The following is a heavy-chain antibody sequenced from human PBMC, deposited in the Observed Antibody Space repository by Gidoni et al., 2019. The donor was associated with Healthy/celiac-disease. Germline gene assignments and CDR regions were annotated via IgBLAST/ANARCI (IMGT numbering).Heavy chain of an antibody. V-gene: IGHV3-33*01. CDR2: IWYDGSNK. J-gene: IGHJ4*02. CDR3: AREGLVRGVSTFDY. Sequence: QVQLVESGGGVVQPGRSLRLSCAASGFTFSSYGMHWVRQAPGKGLEWVAVIWYDGSNKYYADSVKGRFTISRDNSKNTLYLQMNSLRAEDTAVYYCAREGLVRGVSTFDYWGQGTLVTVSS. CDR1: GFTFSSYG. D-gene: IGHD3-10*01.